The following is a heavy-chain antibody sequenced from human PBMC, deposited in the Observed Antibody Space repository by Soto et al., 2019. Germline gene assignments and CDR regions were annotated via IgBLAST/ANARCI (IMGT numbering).Heavy chain of an antibody. CDR1: GYNFTTFW. CDR2: IYPGDSET. V-gene: IGHV5-51*01. Sequence: GESLKIYCKGSGYNFTTFWIGWVRQVHGKGLEWMGIIYPGDSETKYSPDFEGQVTISADRSTNTAYLQWRSLRAPDTAMYYCARLGFPGAIYFDSWGLGTLLTVSS. J-gene: IGHJ4*02. CDR3: ARLGFPGAIYFDS.